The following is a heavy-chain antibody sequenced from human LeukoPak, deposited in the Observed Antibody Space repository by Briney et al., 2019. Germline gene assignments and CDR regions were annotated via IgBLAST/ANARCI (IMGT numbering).Heavy chain of an antibody. D-gene: IGHD3-22*01. V-gene: IGHV3-30*18. CDR3: AKDFRRADYYDSSGYYRMIDY. J-gene: IGHJ4*02. Sequence: GGSLRLSCAVSGFTFRNYGMHWVRQAPGKGLEWVAVISHEESDKYYGDSVKGRFTISRDNSKNTLFLQMNSLRAEDTAVYFCAKDFRRADYYDSSGYYRMIDYWGQGTLVTVSS. CDR2: ISHEESDK. CDR1: GFTFRNYG.